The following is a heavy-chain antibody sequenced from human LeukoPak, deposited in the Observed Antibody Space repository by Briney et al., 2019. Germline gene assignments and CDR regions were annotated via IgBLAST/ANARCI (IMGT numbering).Heavy chain of an antibody. CDR3: ARDRYCSYTTCFNRWFDP. Sequence: PSETLSLTCNVSGGSISSSDYYWGWVRQPPGKGLEWIGSIYYSGSTYYNPSLKSRVTISVDTSKNQISLKLRSVTAADMAVYYCARDRYCSYTTCFNRWFDPWGQGTLVTVSS. J-gene: IGHJ5*02. CDR2: IYYSGST. D-gene: IGHD2-15*01. V-gene: IGHV4-39*07. CDR1: GGSISSSDYY.